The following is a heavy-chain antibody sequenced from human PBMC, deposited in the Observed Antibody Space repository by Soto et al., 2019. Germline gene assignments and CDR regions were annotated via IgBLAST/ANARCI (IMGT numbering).Heavy chain of an antibody. CDR2: IWYDGSNK. CDR3: ARGNYHDCYGMDV. V-gene: IGHV3-33*01. J-gene: IGHJ6*02. D-gene: IGHD1-7*01. Sequence: QVQLVESGGAVVQPGRSLRLSCAASGFTFSTYGMHWVRQAPGKGLEWVAVIWYDGSNKYYGDSVKGRFTISRDNSKNTLYLQRNRLRAEDTAVYYCARGNYHDCYGMDVWGQGTTVTVSS. CDR1: GFTFSTYG.